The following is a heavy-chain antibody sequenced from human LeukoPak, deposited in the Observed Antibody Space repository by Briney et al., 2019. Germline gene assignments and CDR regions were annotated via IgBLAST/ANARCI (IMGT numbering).Heavy chain of an antibody. D-gene: IGHD3-10*01. J-gene: IGHJ4*02. V-gene: IGHV4-39*01. CDR3: ARHELGVDY. CDR2: IYYSGST. Sequence: SETLSLTCTASGGSISSSSYYWGWIRQPPGKGLEWIGSIYYSGSTYYNPSLKSRVTISVDTSKNQFSLKLSSVTAADTAVYYCARHELGVDYWGQGTLVTVSP. CDR1: GGSISSSSYY.